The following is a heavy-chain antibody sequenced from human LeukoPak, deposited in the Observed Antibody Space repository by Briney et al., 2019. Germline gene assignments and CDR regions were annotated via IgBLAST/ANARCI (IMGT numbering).Heavy chain of an antibody. J-gene: IGHJ4*02. D-gene: IGHD5-18*01. CDR2: IYSGGTT. V-gene: IGHV3-53*01. Sequence: GGSLRLSCATSGFTVSSNYMSWVRQAPGKGLEWVSVIYSGGTTYYADSVKGRFTVSRDNSKNTLYLQMNSLRAEDTAVYCCASRPVDTTMISYFDYWGPGTLVTVSS. CDR3: ASRPVDTTMISYFDY. CDR1: GFTVSSNY.